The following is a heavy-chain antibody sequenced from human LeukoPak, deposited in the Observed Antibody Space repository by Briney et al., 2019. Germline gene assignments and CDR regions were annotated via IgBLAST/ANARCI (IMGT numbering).Heavy chain of an antibody. CDR1: GFTFSSYG. Sequence: GGSLRLSCAASGFTFSSYGMSWVRQAPGKGLEWVSGISGSGGNTYYADSVKGRFTISRDNSKNTLYLQMNSLRAEDTAVYYCAKDTVSSPRGGYYYYMDVWGKGTTITISS. D-gene: IGHD3-10*01. CDR2: ISGSGGNT. CDR3: AKDTVSSPRGGYYYYMDV. J-gene: IGHJ6*03. V-gene: IGHV3-23*01.